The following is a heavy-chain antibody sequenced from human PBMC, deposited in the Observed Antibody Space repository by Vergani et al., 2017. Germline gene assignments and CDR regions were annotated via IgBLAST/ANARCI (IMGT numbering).Heavy chain of an antibody. J-gene: IGHJ2*01. V-gene: IGHV4-39*01. CDR1: GGSISSSSYY. CDR3: ARQLVEWLLENWXFDL. D-gene: IGHD3-3*01. Sequence: QLQLQESGPGLVKPSETLSLTCTVSGGSISSSSYYWGWIRQPPGKGLEWIGSIYYSGSTYYNPSVKSRVTISVDTSKHQFSLKLSSVTAADTAVYYCARQLVEWLLENWXFDLWGRGTLVTVSS. CDR2: IYYSGST.